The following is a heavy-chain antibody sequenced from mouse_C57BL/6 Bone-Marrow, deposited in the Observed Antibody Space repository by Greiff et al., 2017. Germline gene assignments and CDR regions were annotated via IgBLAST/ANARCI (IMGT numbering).Heavy chain of an antibody. Sequence: EVKLLESGGGLVQPGGSLKLSCAASGIDFSRYWMSWVRRAPGKGLEWIGEINPDSSTINYAPSLKDKFIISRDNAKNTLYLQMSKVRSEDTALYYCARGGYDGYPHWYFDVWGTGTTVTVSS. CDR1: GIDFSRYW. V-gene: IGHV4-1*01. J-gene: IGHJ1*03. D-gene: IGHD2-3*01. CDR3: ARGGYDGYPHWYFDV. CDR2: INPDSSTI.